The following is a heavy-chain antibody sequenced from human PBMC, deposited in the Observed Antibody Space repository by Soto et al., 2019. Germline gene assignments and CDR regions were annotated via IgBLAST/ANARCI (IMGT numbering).Heavy chain of an antibody. CDR2: IIPILGIA. CDR3: ARAGTGTTYAFDI. V-gene: IGHV1-69*02. D-gene: IGHD1-7*01. Sequence: SVKVSCKASGGTFSSYTISWVRQAPGQGLEWMGRIIPILGIANYAQKFQGRVTITADKSTSTAYMELSSLRSEDTAVYYCARAGTGTTYAFDIWSQGTMVTVSS. J-gene: IGHJ3*02. CDR1: GGTFSSYT.